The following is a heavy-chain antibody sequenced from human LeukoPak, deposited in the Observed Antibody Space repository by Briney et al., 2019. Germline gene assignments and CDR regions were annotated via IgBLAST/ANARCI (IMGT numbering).Heavy chain of an antibody. Sequence: SETLSLTCTVSGGSISSSNYYWGWIRQPPGKGLEWIGSIFYSGSTYYNPSLKSRVTISVDTSKKQFSLKLSSVTAADTAVYYCARGQGSYGYYYYYYMDVWGKGTTVTVSS. D-gene: IGHD5-18*01. CDR2: IFYSGST. CDR1: GGSISSSNYY. CDR3: ARGQGSYGYYYYYYMDV. V-gene: IGHV4-39*07. J-gene: IGHJ6*03.